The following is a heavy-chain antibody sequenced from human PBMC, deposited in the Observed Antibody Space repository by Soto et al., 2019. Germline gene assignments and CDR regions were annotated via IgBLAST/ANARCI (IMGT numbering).Heavy chain of an antibody. V-gene: IGHV3-15*07. CDR1: GFTFSNAW. J-gene: IGHJ6*02. D-gene: IGHD1-26*01. Sequence: EVQLVESGGGLVKPGGSLRLSCAASGFTFSNAWMNWVRQAPGKGLEWVGRIKSKTDGGTTDYAAPVKGRFTISRDDSKNTLYLQRNSLKTEDTAVYYCTRYGSYLDYYYGMDVWGQGTTVTVSS. CDR2: IKSKTDGGTT. CDR3: TRYGSYLDYYYGMDV.